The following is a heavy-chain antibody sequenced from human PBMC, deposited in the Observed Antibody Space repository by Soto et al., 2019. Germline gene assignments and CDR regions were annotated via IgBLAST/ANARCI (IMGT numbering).Heavy chain of an antibody. CDR3: ARAAYCSSTSCYAVLGYYYYYYMDV. V-gene: IGHV4-34*01. CDR2: INHSGST. J-gene: IGHJ6*03. Sequence: PSETLSLTCAVYGGSFSGYYWSWIRQPPGKGLEWIGEINHSGSTNYNPSHKSRVTISVDTSKKQFSLKLSSVTAADTAVYYCARAAYCSSTSCYAVLGYYYYYYMDVWGKGTTVTVSS. CDR1: GGSFSGYY. D-gene: IGHD2-2*01.